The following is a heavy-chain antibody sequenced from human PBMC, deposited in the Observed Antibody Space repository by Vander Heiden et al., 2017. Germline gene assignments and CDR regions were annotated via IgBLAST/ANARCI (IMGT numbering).Heavy chain of an antibody. CDR3: ARGPFQGSSVYYFVY. J-gene: IGHJ4*02. D-gene: IGHD3-22*01. V-gene: IGHV3-74*01. Sequence: SASGFTFSNYWMHWVRQAPGKGLMWVSRIYSDGSSTTYADSVKGRFTISRDNAKNTLYLQMNSLRAEDTAVYYCARGPFQGSSVYYFVYWGQGTLVTVSS. CDR1: GFTFSNYW. CDR2: IYSDGSST.